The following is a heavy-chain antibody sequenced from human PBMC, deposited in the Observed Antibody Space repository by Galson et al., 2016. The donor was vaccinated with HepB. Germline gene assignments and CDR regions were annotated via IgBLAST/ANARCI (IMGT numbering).Heavy chain of an antibody. D-gene: IGHD6-19*01. Sequence: SETLSLTCTVSGATVSDSDFYWAWIRQPPGMGLEWIASIFSTGSSDYNPSLQSRVTIYVDTSENQLSLKLRSVTAADTAMYYCATLQRNGWYYNWFDPWGQGTQVTVSS. CDR3: ATLQRNGWYYNWFDP. CDR2: IFSTGSS. V-gene: IGHV4-39*01. CDR1: GATVSDSDFY. J-gene: IGHJ5*02.